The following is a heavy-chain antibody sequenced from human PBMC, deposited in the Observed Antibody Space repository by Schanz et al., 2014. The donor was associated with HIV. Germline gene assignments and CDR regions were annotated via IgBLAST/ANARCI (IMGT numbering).Heavy chain of an antibody. CDR2: ISSSSSYI. CDR3: ARDLGIVVVPATGAGMDV. CDR1: GFTFSSYS. D-gene: IGHD2-2*01. Sequence: EVQLVESGGGLVKPGGSLRLSCAASGFTFSSYSMNWVRQAPGKGLEWVSSISSSSSYIYYADSMKGRFTISRDNAKNSLYLQMNSLRAEDTAVYYCARDLGIVVVPATGAGMDVWGQGTTVTVSS. J-gene: IGHJ6*02. V-gene: IGHV3-21*01.